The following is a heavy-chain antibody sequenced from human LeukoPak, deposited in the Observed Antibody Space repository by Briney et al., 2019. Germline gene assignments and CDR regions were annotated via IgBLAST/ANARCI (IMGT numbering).Heavy chain of an antibody. J-gene: IGHJ4*02. CDR1: GFTFDHYA. V-gene: IGHV3-9*03. Sequence: GGSLRLSCAASGFTFDHYAMHWVRQAPGKGLEWVSSISWNSATMGYADSVRGRFTISRDNAKNSLYLQMNSLRAEDMAFYYCAKDVWPYTYYYDTHPLGGGFDSWGQGTLVTVSS. CDR3: AKDVWPYTYYYDTHPLGGGFDS. CDR2: ISWNSATM. D-gene: IGHD3-22*01.